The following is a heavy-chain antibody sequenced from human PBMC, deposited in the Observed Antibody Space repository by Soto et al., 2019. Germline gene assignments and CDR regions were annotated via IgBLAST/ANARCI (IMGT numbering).Heavy chain of an antibody. D-gene: IGHD6-19*01. CDR2: ITYDGTNK. Sequence: QVQLVESGGGVVQPGRSLRLSCAASGFTFSGYGMHWVRQAPGKGLEWVALITYDGTNKYYADSVKGRFTISRDNSKNTPYRQRNSLRAEDTAVDYCSSLVSSSALSADFWGQGTLVTVSS. CDR3: SSLVSSSALSADF. CDR1: GFTFSGYG. V-gene: IGHV3-30*03. J-gene: IGHJ4*02.